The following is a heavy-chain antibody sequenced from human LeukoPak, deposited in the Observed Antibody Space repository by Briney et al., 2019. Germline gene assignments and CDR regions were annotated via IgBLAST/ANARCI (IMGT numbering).Heavy chain of an antibody. CDR3: ARIAARDYYYYYYMDV. V-gene: IGHV1-69*05. CDR2: IIPIFGTA. CDR1: GGTFSSCA. J-gene: IGHJ6*03. Sequence: GASVKVSCKASGGTFSSCAISWVRQAPGQGLEWMGGIIPIFGTANYARKFQGRVTITTDESTSTAYMELSSLRSEDTAVYYCARIAARDYYYYYYMDVWGKGTTVTVSS. D-gene: IGHD6-6*01.